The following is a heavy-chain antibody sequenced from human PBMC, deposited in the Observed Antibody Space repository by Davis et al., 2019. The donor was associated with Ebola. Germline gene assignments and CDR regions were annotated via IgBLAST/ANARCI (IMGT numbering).Heavy chain of an antibody. CDR3: VRTVLIVIPSTVRYFDL. Sequence: SETLSLTCAVYGGSFSGYYWSWIRQPPGKGLEWIGEINHSGSTNYNPSLKSRVTISVDTSKNQFSLKLSSVTAADTAIYYCVRTVLIVIPSTVRYFDLWGRGTLVTVSS. D-gene: IGHD2-21*01. CDR1: GGSFSGYY. J-gene: IGHJ2*01. V-gene: IGHV4-34*01. CDR2: INHSGST.